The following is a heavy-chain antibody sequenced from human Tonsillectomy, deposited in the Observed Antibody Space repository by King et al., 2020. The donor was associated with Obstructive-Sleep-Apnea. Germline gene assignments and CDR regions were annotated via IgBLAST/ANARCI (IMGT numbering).Heavy chain of an antibody. CDR1: GYTFTSYD. CDR3: ARVGRYGDYFDS. J-gene: IGHJ4*02. V-gene: IGHV1-8*01. D-gene: IGHD4-17*01. Sequence: VQLVESGAEVKKPGASVKVSCKASGYTFTSYDVNWVRQATGQGLEWMGWMNPNSGNTGYEQKFQGRVTMTRNTSISTAYMELSSLRSEDTAVYYCARVGRYGDYFDSWGQGTLGTVSS. CDR2: MNPNSGNT.